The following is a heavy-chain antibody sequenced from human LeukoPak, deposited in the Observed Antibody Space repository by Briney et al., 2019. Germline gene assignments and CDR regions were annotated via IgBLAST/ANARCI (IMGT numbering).Heavy chain of an antibody. CDR2: IYYSGST. Sequence: SETLSLTCTVSGGSISSTSYYWGWIRQPPGKGLEWIGSIYYSGSTYYNPSLKSRVTISVDTSKNQFSLKLSSVTAADTAVYYCARLKVRGVIITRGAFDIWGQGTMVTVSS. J-gene: IGHJ3*02. D-gene: IGHD3-10*01. CDR1: GGSISSTSYY. CDR3: ARLKVRGVIITRGAFDI. V-gene: IGHV4-39*07.